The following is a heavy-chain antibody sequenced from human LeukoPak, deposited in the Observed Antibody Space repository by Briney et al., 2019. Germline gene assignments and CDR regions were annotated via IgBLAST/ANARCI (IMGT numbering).Heavy chain of an antibody. D-gene: IGHD3-10*01. CDR1: GGSISSGGYY. V-gene: IGHV4-31*03. CDR3: ARGRDYYGSGSYYNWFDP. J-gene: IGHJ5*02. CDR2: IYYSGST. Sequence: SETLSLTCTVSGGSISSGGYYWSWIRQHPGKGLEWIGYIYYSGSTYYNPSLKSRVTISVDTSKNQSSLKLSSVTAADTAVYYCARGRDYYGSGSYYNWFDPWGQGTLVTVSS.